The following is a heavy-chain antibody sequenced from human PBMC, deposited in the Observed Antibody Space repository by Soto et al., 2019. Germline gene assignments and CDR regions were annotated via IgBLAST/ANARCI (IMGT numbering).Heavy chain of an antibody. CDR2: INPNSGGT. CDR1: GYTFTGYY. CDR3: ARESPPNWFDP. V-gene: IGHV1-2*04. Sequence: ASVKVSCKASGYTFTGYYMHWVRQAPGQGLEWMGWINPNSGGTNYAQKFQGWVTMTRDTSISTAYMELSSLRSEDTAVYYCARESPPNWFDPWGQGTLVTVSS. J-gene: IGHJ5*02.